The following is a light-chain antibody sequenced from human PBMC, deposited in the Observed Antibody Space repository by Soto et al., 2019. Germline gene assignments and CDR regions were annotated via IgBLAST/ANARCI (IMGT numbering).Light chain of an antibody. Sequence: QSALTQPASVSGSPGQSITMSCTGTSTDVGGYNYVSWYQQHPGKAPKLMIYDVSNGPSGVSNRFSGSKSGNTASLTISGLQAEDDAAYYCSSYPSSSTLMVFGGGTKLTVL. CDR2: DVS. CDR1: STDVGGYNY. CDR3: SSYPSSSTLMV. J-gene: IGLJ2*01. V-gene: IGLV2-14*01.